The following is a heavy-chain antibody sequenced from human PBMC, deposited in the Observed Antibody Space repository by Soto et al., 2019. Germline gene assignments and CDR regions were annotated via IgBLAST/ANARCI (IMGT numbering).Heavy chain of an antibody. D-gene: IGHD3-9*01. Sequence: SETLSLTCTFPGGSIATYYWRWIRQPPGKGLEWIGHIYYRGNTDYNPSLKSRVTISLDTPKNQFSLKLSFVTAADTAVYYCARHPGYYDILTGYTTYYFDYWGQGILVT. V-gene: IGHV4-59*08. J-gene: IGHJ4*02. CDR2: IYYRGNT. CDR3: ARHPGYYDILTGYTTYYFDY. CDR1: GGSIATYY.